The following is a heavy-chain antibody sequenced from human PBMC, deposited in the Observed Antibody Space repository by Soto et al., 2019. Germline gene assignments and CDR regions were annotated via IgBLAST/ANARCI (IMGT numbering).Heavy chain of an antibody. CDR3: ATSNYGVRD. CDR2: VSGSGDST. V-gene: IGHV3-23*01. Sequence: ELQVLESGGGLVQPGGSLRLTCAASGFTLSEYGTSWVRQAPGKGLEWVSFVSGSGDSTYYTDSVKGRFTISRDSSKNTVCLQMNSLRAEDTAVYYCATSNYGVRDWGQGTLVTVSS. J-gene: IGHJ4*02. D-gene: IGHD3-16*01. CDR1: GFTLSEYG.